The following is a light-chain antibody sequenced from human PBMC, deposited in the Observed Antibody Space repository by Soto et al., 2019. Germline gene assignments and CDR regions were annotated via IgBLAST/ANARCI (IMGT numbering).Light chain of an antibody. J-gene: IGKJ4*01. CDR2: GAS. CDR1: QNINSN. Sequence: EILMTQSPLTLSVSPGEGATLSCRASQNINSNLAWYQQKPGQAPRLLIYGASSRASGVPDRFSGSGSGTEFTLTINSREPDDFAVYSCQQYKVCPPLTFGGGTRVESK. CDR3: QQYKVCPPLT. V-gene: IGKV3D-15*01.